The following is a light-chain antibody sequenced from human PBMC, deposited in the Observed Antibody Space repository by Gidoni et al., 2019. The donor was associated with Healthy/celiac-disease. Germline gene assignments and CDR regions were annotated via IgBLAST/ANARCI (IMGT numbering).Light chain of an antibody. J-gene: IGKJ1*01. CDR3: QQYYSTPPT. CDR1: QSVLYSSNNKNY. CDR2: WAS. Sequence: DIVMTQSPDSLPVSLGERATINCKSSQSVLYSSNNKNYLAWYQQKPGQHPKLLIYWASTRESGVPDRFSGSGSGTDFTLTISSLQAEDVAVYYCQQYYSTPPTFGQGTKVEIK. V-gene: IGKV4-1*01.